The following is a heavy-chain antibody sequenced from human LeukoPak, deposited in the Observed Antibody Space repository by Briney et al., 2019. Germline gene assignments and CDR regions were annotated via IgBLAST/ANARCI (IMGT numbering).Heavy chain of an antibody. Sequence: GGSLRLSCAASGFTFSSYAMSWVRQAPGKGLEWVSAISGSGGSTYYADSVKGRFTISRDNSKNTLYLQMNSLRAEDTAVYYCAKDRPTYYYDSSALLFDYWGQGTLVTVSS. V-gene: IGHV3-23*01. CDR2: ISGSGGST. D-gene: IGHD3-22*01. CDR1: GFTFSSYA. CDR3: AKDRPTYYYDSSALLFDY. J-gene: IGHJ4*02.